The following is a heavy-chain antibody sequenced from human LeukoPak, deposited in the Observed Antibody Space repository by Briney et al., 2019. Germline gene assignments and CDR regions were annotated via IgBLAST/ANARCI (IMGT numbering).Heavy chain of an antibody. CDR2: ITPNSGGT. J-gene: IGHJ4*02. V-gene: IGHV1-2*02. CDR3: ARDSNFNY. Sequence: AASVKVSCKASGDTFSNHPINWVRQAPGQGPEWMGWITPNSGGTNYAQKFQGRVTMTRDTSISTAYMELSSLRSDDTAVYYCARDSNFNYWGQGTLVTVSS. CDR1: GDTFSNHP. D-gene: IGHD2-2*01.